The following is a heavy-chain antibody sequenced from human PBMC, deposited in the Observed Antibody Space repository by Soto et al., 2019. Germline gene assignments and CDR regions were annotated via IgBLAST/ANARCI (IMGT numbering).Heavy chain of an antibody. J-gene: IGHJ4*02. V-gene: IGHV3-21*01. CDR3: AREVPAAIVDY. Sequence: EVQLVESGGGLVKPGGSLRLSCAASGFTFSSYSMNWVRQAPWKGLEWVSSISSSSSYIYYADSVKGRFTISRDNAKNALYLQMNSLRAEDTAVYYCAREVPAAIVDYWGQGPLVTVSS. D-gene: IGHD2-2*01. CDR1: GFTFSSYS. CDR2: ISSSSSYI.